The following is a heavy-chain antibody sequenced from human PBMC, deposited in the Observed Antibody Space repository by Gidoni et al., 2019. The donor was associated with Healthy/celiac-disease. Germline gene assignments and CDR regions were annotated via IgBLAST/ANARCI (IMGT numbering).Heavy chain of an antibody. D-gene: IGHD3-16*01. CDR2: ITPNSGGT. V-gene: IGHV1-2*02. Sequence: QVQLVQSGAEVKKPGASVKVSCKASGYTFTGYYMHWVRQAPGHGLEWIGWITPNSGGTNYAQKFQGRVTMTRDTSISTAYMELSRLRSDDTAVYYCARASSISPYDGGDYWGQGTLVTVSS. CDR1: GYTFTGYY. CDR3: ARASSISPYDGGDY. J-gene: IGHJ4*02.